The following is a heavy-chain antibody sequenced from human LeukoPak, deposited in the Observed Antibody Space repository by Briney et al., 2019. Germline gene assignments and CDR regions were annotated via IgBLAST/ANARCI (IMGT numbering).Heavy chain of an antibody. CDR3: ARQADIVVVPAAMFDP. CDR1: GGSISSSSYY. D-gene: IGHD2-2*01. CDR2: IYYSGST. Sequence: PSETLSLTCTASGGSISSSSYYWGWIRQPPGKGLEWLGSIYYSGSTYYNPSLKSRVTISVDTSKNQFSLKLSSVTAADTAVYYCARQADIVVVPAAMFDPWGQGTLVTVFS. V-gene: IGHV4-39*01. J-gene: IGHJ5*02.